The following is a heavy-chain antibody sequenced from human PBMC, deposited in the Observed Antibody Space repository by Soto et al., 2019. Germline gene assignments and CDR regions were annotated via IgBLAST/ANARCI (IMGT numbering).Heavy chain of an antibody. D-gene: IGHD3-16*01. V-gene: IGHV3-11*01. CDR2: ITSSGGNA. Sequence: LRLSCAASGFSFKDYYMTWMRQTPEKGLEWISTITSSGGNAYYAASVKGRVTISRDNAHNSLYLQMSGLSAEDTALYYCARDMYTNYVKYFDLWGQGTLVTVSS. CDR1: GFSFKDYY. J-gene: IGHJ5*02. CDR3: ARDMYTNYVKYFDL.